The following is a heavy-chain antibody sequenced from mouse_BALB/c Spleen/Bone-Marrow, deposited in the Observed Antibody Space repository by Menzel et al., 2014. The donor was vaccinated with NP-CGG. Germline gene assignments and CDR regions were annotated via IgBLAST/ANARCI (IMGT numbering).Heavy chain of an antibody. Sequence: VQGVGSGAELVRPGSSVKISCKASGYAISSYWMNWVKQRPGQGLEWIGQIYPGDGDTNYNGKFKGKATLTADKSSSTAYMQISSLTSEDSAVYFCARGRGWYLDYWGQGTTLTVSS. D-gene: IGHD2-3*01. CDR1: GYAISSYW. V-gene: IGHV1-80*01. CDR3: ARGRGWYLDY. J-gene: IGHJ2*01. CDR2: IYPGDGDT.